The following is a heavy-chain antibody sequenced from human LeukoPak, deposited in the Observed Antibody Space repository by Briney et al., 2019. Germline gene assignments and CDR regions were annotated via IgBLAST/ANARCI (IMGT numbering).Heavy chain of an antibody. D-gene: IGHD6-13*01. CDR2: INWNGGST. Sequence: GVSLRLSCAASGFTFDDYGMSWVRQAPGKGLEWVSGINWNGGSTGYADSVKGRFTISRDNAKNSLYLQMNSLRAEDTALYYCAREPDGYSSSWYGSAFDIWGQGTMVTVSS. J-gene: IGHJ3*02. CDR1: GFTFDDYG. CDR3: AREPDGYSSSWYGSAFDI. V-gene: IGHV3-20*04.